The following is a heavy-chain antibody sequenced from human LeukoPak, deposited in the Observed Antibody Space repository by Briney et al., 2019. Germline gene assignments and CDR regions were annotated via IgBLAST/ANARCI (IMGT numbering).Heavy chain of an antibody. D-gene: IGHD3-22*01. CDR1: GYSITSYW. Sequence: AEALKIFCKGSGYSITSYWIGWGRQMAGKGLEWRGIIYHGDSDTRYSPSFQGQVTISADKSISTAYLQWSSLKASDTAMYYCARSSDSSGYYYAVDYWGQGTLVTVSS. J-gene: IGHJ4*02. V-gene: IGHV5-51*01. CDR2: IYHGDSDT. CDR3: ARSSDSSGYYYAVDY.